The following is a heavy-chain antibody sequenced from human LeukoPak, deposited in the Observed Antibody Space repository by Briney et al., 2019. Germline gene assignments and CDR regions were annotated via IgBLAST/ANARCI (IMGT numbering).Heavy chain of an antibody. CDR1: GGTFSSYA. CDR2: IIPIFGTA. Sequence: GASVKVSCKASGGTFSSYAISWVRQAPGQGLEWMGGIIPIFGTANYAQKFQGRVTITADESTSTAYMELSSLRSEDTAVYCCARGGSSWYEHWFDPWGQGTLVTVSS. J-gene: IGHJ5*02. V-gene: IGHV1-69*13. CDR3: ARGGSSWYEHWFDP. D-gene: IGHD6-13*01.